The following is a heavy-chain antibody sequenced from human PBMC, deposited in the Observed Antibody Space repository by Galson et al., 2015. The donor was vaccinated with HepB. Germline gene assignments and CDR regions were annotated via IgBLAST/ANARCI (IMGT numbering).Heavy chain of an antibody. D-gene: IGHD5-24*01. J-gene: IGHJ6*02. Sequence: SLRLSCAASGFTFSSYAMHWVRQAPGKGLEWVAVISYDGSNKYYADSVKGRFTISRDNSKNSLYLQMNRLRAEDTAVYYCAREFVGYNSDSYYYYGMDVWGQGTTVTVSS. CDR1: GFTFSSYA. CDR3: AREFVGYNSDSYYYYGMDV. CDR2: ISYDGSNK. V-gene: IGHV3-30*04.